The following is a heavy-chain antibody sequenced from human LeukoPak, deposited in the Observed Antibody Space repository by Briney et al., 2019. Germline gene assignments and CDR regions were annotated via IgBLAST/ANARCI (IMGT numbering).Heavy chain of an antibody. V-gene: IGHV1-2*02. CDR3: ASRLYSSSWIFDY. D-gene: IGHD6-13*01. J-gene: IGHJ4*02. CDR2: INPNSGGT. Sequence: ASVKVSCKASGYTFTCYYMHWVRQAPGQGLEWMGWINPNSGGTNYAQKFQGRVTMTRDTSISTAYMELSRLRSEDPAVYYCASRLYSSSWIFDYWGQGTLVTVSS. CDR1: GYTFTCYY.